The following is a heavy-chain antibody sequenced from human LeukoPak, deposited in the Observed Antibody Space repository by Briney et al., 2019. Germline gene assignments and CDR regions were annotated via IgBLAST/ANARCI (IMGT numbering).Heavy chain of an antibody. Sequence: SETLSLTCTVSGVSISSYYWSWIRQPPGKGLEWIGYIYYSGSTNYNPSLKSRVTISVDTSKNQFSLKLSSVTAADTAVYYCAREQDSSGYCNDAFDIWGQGTMVTVSS. D-gene: IGHD3-22*01. V-gene: IGHV4-59*01. CDR1: GVSISSYY. J-gene: IGHJ3*02. CDR2: IYYSGST. CDR3: AREQDSSGYCNDAFDI.